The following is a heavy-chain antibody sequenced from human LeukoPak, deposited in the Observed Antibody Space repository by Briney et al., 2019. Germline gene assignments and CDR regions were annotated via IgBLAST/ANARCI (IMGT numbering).Heavy chain of an antibody. Sequence: GGSLRLSCAASGFTISTYAMNWVRQAPGKGLEWVSAISGSGAKTYYADFVKGRFTISRDNSKNTLYLQMNSLRAEDTAVYYCAKEYSGSFSPFPSYFDYWGQGTLVTVSS. J-gene: IGHJ4*02. D-gene: IGHD1-26*01. CDR2: ISGSGAKT. CDR3: AKEYSGSFSPFPSYFDY. CDR1: GFTISTYA. V-gene: IGHV3-23*01.